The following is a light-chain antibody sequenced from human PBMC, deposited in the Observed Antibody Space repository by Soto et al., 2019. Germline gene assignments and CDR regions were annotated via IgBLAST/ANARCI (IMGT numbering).Light chain of an antibody. CDR2: GAS. J-gene: IGKJ1*01. Sequence: VLTQSPCTLSLSTGESATLSCRASETVSITYLTWYQQKPGQAPRLLIFGASKRATGIPDRFSGSGSGRDFTLTISGLEPEDSAVYYCQQYGYSFWTFGQGTKVDIK. CDR1: ETVSITY. CDR3: QQYGYSFWT. V-gene: IGKV3-20*01.